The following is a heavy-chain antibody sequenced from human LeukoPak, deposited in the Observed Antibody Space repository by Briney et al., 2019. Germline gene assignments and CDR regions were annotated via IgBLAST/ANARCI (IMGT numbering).Heavy chain of an antibody. CDR2: IYQSGST. CDR1: GYSISSGYY. CDR3: AREAGYCTSISCLDWFDP. Sequence: SETLSLTCAVSGYSISSGYYWGWIRQPPGKGLEWIGNIYQSGSTYHNPSLKSRVTVSIDTSKNQFSLKLSSVTAADTAVYYCAREAGYCTSISCLDWFDPWGQGTLVTVSS. D-gene: IGHD2-2*01. V-gene: IGHV4-38-2*01. J-gene: IGHJ5*02.